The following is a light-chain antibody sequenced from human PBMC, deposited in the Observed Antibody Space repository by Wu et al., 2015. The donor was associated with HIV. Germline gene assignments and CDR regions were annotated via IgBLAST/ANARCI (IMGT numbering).Light chain of an antibody. Sequence: DIQMTQSPSSLSASVGDRVTITCRASQGISNSLAWYQQKPGKAPKLLLYAASRLESGVPSRFSGSGSGTDYTLTISSLQPEDFATYYCQQYYSIRMFGQGTKVEIK. CDR1: QGISNS. CDR2: AAS. V-gene: IGKV1-NL1*01. CDR3: QQYYSIRM. J-gene: IGKJ1*01.